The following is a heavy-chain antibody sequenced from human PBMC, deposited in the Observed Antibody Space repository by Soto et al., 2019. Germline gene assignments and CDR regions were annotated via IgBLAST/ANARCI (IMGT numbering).Heavy chain of an antibody. V-gene: IGHV1-2*04. CDR2: INPNSGGT. J-gene: IGHJ4*02. Sequence: ASVKVSCKASGYTFTDYYLHWVRQAPGQGLEWMGWINPNSGGTNYAQKFQGWVTMTRDTSISTAYMELSRLRSDDTAVYYCARVLNFLTGYYKGGFYYFDYWGQGTLVTVSS. CDR1: GYTFTDYY. D-gene: IGHD3-9*01. CDR3: ARVLNFLTGYYKGGFYYFDY.